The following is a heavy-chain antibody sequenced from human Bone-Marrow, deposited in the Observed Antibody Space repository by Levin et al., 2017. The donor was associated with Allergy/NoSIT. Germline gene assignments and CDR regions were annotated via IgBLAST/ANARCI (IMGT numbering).Heavy chain of an antibody. Sequence: TLSLTCTFSGFSLSTSGMCVSWIRQPPGKALEWLALIDWDDDKYYSTSLKTRLTISKDTSKNQVVLTMTNMDPVDTATYYCARTDYGDYGRYAFDIWGQGTMVTVSS. D-gene: IGHD4-17*01. CDR3: ARTDYGDYGRYAFDI. CDR2: IDWDDDK. J-gene: IGHJ3*02. CDR1: GFSLSTSGMC. V-gene: IGHV2-70*01.